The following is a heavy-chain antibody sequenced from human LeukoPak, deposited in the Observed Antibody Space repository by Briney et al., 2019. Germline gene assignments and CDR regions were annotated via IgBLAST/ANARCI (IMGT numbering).Heavy chain of an antibody. CDR1: GYSISSGYY. D-gene: IGHD1-26*01. Sequence: SETLSLTCTVSGYSISSGYYWGWIRQPPGKGLEWIGNIYHTGSIHYNPSLKSRVTISVDTSKNHFSLKLTSVTAADTAIYYCARGKVWELLTWGQGTLVTVSS. CDR2: IYHTGSI. CDR3: ARGKVWELLT. V-gene: IGHV4-38-2*02. J-gene: IGHJ5*02.